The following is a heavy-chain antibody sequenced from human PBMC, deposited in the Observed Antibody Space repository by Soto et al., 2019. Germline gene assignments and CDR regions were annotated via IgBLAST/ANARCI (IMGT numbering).Heavy chain of an antibody. CDR1: KFPFTDFA. Sequence: EVHLLESGGGLVQPGGSLRLSCVASKFPFTDFAMNCVRQSPGKGLEWVSAVSGRGDTTYYADSVNGRFTISRDNSQNIVFLQMHSLRAEDTGVYYCAKELDPITATTFEFWGQGTLVTVSS. D-gene: IGHD1-7*01. J-gene: IGHJ4*02. CDR3: AKELDPITATTFEF. CDR2: VSGRGDTT. V-gene: IGHV3-23*01.